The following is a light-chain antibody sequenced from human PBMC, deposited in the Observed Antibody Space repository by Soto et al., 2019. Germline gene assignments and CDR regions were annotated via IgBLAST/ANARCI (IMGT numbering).Light chain of an antibody. CDR2: FAS. Sequence: DIQMTQSPSSLSASLGDRVTITCRASQTISTYLNWFQQKPGKAPQLLIYFASRLQTGVPSRFSGSGSGTEFTLTISSLRPEDFATYYCQQSLSIPRTFGQGTKVEVK. J-gene: IGKJ1*01. V-gene: IGKV1-39*01. CDR1: QTISTY. CDR3: QQSLSIPRT.